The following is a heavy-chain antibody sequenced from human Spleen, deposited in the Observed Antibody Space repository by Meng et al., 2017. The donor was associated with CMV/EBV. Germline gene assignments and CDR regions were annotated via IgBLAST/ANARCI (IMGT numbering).Heavy chain of an antibody. J-gene: IGHJ6*02. CDR2: ITAHNGYT. CDR1: GYTFTTYG. D-gene: IGHD6-13*01. Sequence: ASVKVSCKASGYTFTTYGISWVRQAPGEGLEWVGWITAHNGYTNYAQNLQDRVTMTTDTSTSTVYMELRSLRSDDTAVYYCARLAAAGRSGFNYYYGMDVWGQGTTVTVSS. CDR3: ARLAAAGRSGFNYYYGMDV. V-gene: IGHV1-18*01.